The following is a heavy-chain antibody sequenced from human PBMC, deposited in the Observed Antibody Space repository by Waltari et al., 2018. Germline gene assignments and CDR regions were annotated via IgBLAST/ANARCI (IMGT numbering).Heavy chain of an antibody. D-gene: IGHD5-12*01. CDR1: GGSISSSSYY. CDR3: ARHWKKSGYRFDP. CDR2: IYYSGST. Sequence: QLQLQESGPGLVKPSETLSLTCTVSGGSISSSSYYWGWIRQSPGKGLEWIGSIYYSGSTYSNPTLKSRVTISGDTSKNQFSLKLSSVTAADTAVYYCARHWKKSGYRFDPWGQGTLVIVSS. J-gene: IGHJ5*02. V-gene: IGHV4-39*01.